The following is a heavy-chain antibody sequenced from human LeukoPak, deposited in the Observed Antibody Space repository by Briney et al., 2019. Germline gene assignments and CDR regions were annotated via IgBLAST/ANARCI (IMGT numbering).Heavy chain of an antibody. V-gene: IGHV1-2*02. J-gene: IGHJ4*02. CDR1: GYTFTGYF. Sequence: ASVKVSCKAVGYTFTGYFMHWVRQAPGQGLEWMGWINPNSGDTNYAQKFQGRVTMTRDTSISTAYMELSNLRSDATAVYYCARDRRAVAGTPYDFDYWGQGTLVTVSS. D-gene: IGHD6-13*01. CDR3: ARDRRAVAGTPYDFDY. CDR2: INPNSGDT.